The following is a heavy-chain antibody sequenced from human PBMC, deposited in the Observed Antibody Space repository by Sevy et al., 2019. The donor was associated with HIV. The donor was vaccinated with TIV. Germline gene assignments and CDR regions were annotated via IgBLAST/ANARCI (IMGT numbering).Heavy chain of an antibody. CDR2: ISGGGLTT. V-gene: IGHV3-23*01. J-gene: IGHJ4*02. CDR1: GFTFNNYA. D-gene: IGHD5-12*01. CDR3: ARDGYNYVDYYFDY. Sequence: GGSLRLSCAASGFTFNNYAMSWVRQAPGKGLEWVSGISGGGLTTYYADSVKGRFTISRDNSKNTLYLQMNGLRAEDTAVYYCARDGYNYVDYYFDYWGQGTLVTVSS.